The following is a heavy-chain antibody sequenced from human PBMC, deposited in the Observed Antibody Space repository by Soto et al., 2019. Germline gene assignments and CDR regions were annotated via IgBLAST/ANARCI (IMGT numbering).Heavy chain of an antibody. D-gene: IGHD3-10*01. CDR3: AHRVNMARGPYNYFGP. J-gene: IGHJ5*02. CDR2: IYWNDEK. CDR1: GFSLTTGVG. Sequence: SGPTLVNPTQTLTLTCSFSGFSLTTGVGVGWIRQPPGKALEWLAIIYWNDEKLYNPSLKTRLTITKDTSKNQVVLTVTDMDPVYTATYYWAHRVNMARGPYNYFGPWGQGTLVTVSS. V-gene: IGHV2-5*01.